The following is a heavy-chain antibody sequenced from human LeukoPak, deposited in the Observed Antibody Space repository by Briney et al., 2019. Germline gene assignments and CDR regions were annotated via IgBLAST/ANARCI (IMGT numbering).Heavy chain of an antibody. CDR1: GGSFSGYY. Sequence: SETLSLTCAVYGGSFSGYYWSWIRQPPGKGLEWIGEINHSGSTNYNPSLKSRVTISVDTSKNQFSLKPSSVTAADTAVYYCARVVGQWLVRFDYWGQGTLVTVSS. D-gene: IGHD6-19*01. J-gene: IGHJ4*02. V-gene: IGHV4-34*01. CDR2: INHSGST. CDR3: ARVVGQWLVRFDY.